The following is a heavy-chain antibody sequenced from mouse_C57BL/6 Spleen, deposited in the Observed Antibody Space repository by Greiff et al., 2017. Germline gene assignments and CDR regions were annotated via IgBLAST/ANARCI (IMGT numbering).Heavy chain of an antibody. D-gene: IGHD2-4*01. CDR2: ISYDGCN. Sequence: ESGPGLVKPSQSLSLTCSVTGYSITSGYFWNWIRQFPEKKLEWMGYISYDGCNNHNPSLKNRIPITRDTSNNQFFLKLNSVTTEDTATYYCARGDYDVGYYAMDYWGQGTSVTVSS. V-gene: IGHV3-6*01. J-gene: IGHJ4*01. CDR3: ARGDYDVGYYAMDY. CDR1: GYSITSGYF.